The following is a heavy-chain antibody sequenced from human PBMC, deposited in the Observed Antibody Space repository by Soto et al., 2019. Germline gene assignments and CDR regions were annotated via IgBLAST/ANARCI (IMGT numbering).Heavy chain of an antibody. CDR3: ARSDCSSTSCYVFDC. D-gene: IGHD2-2*01. Sequence: QVQLVQSGAEVKKPGASVKVYCKASGYTFTGYYMHWVRQAPGQGLEWMGWINPNSGGTNYAQKFQGWVTMTRDTTISTAYMELSRLRSDDTAVYYCARSDCSSTSCYVFDCWGQGTLVTVSS. CDR1: GYTFTGYY. CDR2: INPNSGGT. J-gene: IGHJ4*02. V-gene: IGHV1-2*04.